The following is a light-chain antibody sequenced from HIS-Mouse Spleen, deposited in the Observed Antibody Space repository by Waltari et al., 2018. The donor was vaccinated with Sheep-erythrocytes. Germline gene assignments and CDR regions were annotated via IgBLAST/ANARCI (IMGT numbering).Light chain of an antibody. J-gene: IGKJ4*01. CDR1: QSVSSY. Sequence: EIVLTQSPATLSLSPGERATLSCRASQSVSSYLAWYQQKPGQAPRLLIYDASNRATGIPARLGGRGSGNDFTLTISRLEPEDFAVYYWQQRSNWLTFGGGTKVEIK. V-gene: IGKV3-11*01. CDR2: DAS. CDR3: QQRSNWLT.